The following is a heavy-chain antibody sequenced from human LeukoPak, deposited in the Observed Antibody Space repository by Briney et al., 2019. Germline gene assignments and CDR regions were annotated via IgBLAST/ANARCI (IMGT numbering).Heavy chain of an antibody. CDR2: IKQDGSEK. Sequence: GSLRLSCAASGFTFSSYWMSWVRQAPGKGLEWVANIKQDGSEKYYVDSVKGRFTISRDNAKNSLYLQMNSLRAEDTAVYYCASTQRFGELLSGYWGQGTLVTVSS. V-gene: IGHV3-7*01. CDR3: ASTQRFGELLSGY. CDR1: GFTFSSYW. D-gene: IGHD3-10*01. J-gene: IGHJ4*02.